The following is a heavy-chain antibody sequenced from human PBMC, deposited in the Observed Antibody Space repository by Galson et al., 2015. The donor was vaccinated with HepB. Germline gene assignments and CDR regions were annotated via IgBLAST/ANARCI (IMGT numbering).Heavy chain of an antibody. CDR3: ARGGDYSNYYYMDV. D-gene: IGHD4-11*01. CDR1: GGTFSSYA. J-gene: IGHJ6*03. CDR2: IIPILGIA. V-gene: IGHV1-69*10. Sequence: SVKVSCKASGGTFSSYAISWVRQAPGQGLEWMGGIIPILGIANYAQKFQGRVTITADKSTSTAYMELSSLRSEDTAVYYCARGGDYSNYYYMDVWGKGTTVTVSS.